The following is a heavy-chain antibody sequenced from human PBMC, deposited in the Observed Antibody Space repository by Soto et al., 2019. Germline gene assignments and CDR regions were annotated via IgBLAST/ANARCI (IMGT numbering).Heavy chain of an antibody. J-gene: IGHJ4*02. V-gene: IGHV4-59*08. CDR2: IYYSGST. D-gene: IGHD4-17*01. CDR3: ARDYGGNFDY. CDR1: GGSISSYY. Sequence: SETLSLTCTVSGGSISSYYWSWIRQPPGKGLEWIGYIYYSGSTNYNPSLKSRVTISVDTSKNQFSLKLSSVTAADTAVYYCARDYGGNFDYWGQGTLVTVSS.